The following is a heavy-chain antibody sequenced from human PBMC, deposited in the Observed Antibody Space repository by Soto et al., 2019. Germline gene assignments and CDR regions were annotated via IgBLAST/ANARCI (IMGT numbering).Heavy chain of an antibody. V-gene: IGHV4-61*01. D-gene: IGHD6-19*01. CDR1: GGSVRSGSHY. CDR3: ARDRYSSGWSCGMDV. J-gene: IGHJ6*02. Sequence: PSETLSLTCTVSGGSVRSGSHYWSWIRQPPGKGLEWIGYIYYTGSTSYNPSLKSRVTISVDTSKNQFSLKLSSVTAADTAVYYCARDRYSSGWSCGMDVWGQGTTVTVSS. CDR2: IYYTGST.